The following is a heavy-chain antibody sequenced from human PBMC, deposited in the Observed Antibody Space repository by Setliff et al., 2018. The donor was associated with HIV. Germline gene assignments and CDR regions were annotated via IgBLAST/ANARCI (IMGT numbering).Heavy chain of an antibody. V-gene: IGHV1-69*02. CDR2: IVPLLGVP. CDR1: GGTFSYYT. Sequence: SVKVSCKASGGTFSYYTFPWVRQAPGQGLEWLGRIVPLLGVPDYAQKFQGRVTFTAYRSTSTAYMELSSLRSEDTAVYYCARVNSDAFDVWGQGTKVTVSS. J-gene: IGHJ3*01. CDR3: ARVNSDAFDV.